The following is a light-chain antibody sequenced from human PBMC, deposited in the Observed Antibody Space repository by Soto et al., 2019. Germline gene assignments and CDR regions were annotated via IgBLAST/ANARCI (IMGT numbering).Light chain of an antibody. CDR2: GAS. CDR1: QSVSSSY. V-gene: IGKV3D-7*01. CDR3: QQTYTSLTWT. Sequence: IVLTQSPATLSLSPGERANLPCRASQSVSSSYLAWYQQKPGQAPRLLIYGASTRATVIPARFSGSGSGTEFTLTISSLRSEDFAVYYCQQTYTSLTWTFGQGTKVDIK. J-gene: IGKJ1*01.